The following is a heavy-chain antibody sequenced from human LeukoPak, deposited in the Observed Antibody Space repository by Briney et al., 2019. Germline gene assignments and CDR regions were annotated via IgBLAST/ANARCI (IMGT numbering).Heavy chain of an antibody. CDR3: ARERVCSSTSRYVVYRTVQISLDLYYYYGMDV. J-gene: IGHJ6*02. CDR2: INPNSGGT. D-gene: IGHD2-2*01. V-gene: IGHV1-2*04. CDR1: GYTFTGYY. Sequence: ASVKVSCKASGYTFTGYYMDWVRQAPGQGLEWMGWINPNSGGTNYAQKFQGWVTMTRDTSISTAYMELSRLRSDDTAVYYCARERVCSSTSRYVVYRTVQISLDLYYYYGMDVWGQGTTVTVSS.